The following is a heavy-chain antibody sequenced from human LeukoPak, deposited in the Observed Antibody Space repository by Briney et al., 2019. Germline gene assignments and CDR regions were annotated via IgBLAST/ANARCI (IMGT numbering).Heavy chain of an antibody. CDR1: GFTFNSYA. V-gene: IGHV3-23*01. D-gene: IGHD5-24*01. J-gene: IGHJ6*02. Sequence: GGSLRLSCAASGFTFNSYAMSWVRQAPGKGLEWVSAISGSGGSKYYADSVKGRFTISRDNSKNTLDLQMNSLRAEDTAVYYCAKHGGYNQYYYYHGMDVWSQGTTVTVSS. CDR3: AKHGGYNQYYYYHGMDV. CDR2: ISGSGGSK.